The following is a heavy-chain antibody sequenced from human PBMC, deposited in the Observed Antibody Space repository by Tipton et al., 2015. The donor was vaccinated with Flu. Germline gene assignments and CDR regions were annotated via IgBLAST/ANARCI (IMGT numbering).Heavy chain of an antibody. V-gene: IGHV1-69*01. CDR3: AREPIGYCSGGSCYVFDY. J-gene: IGHJ4*02. Sequence: QLVQSGAEVKKPGSSVKVSCKASGGTFSSYAISWVRQAPGQGLEWMGGIIPIFGTANYAQKFQGRVTITADESTSTACMELSSLRSEDTAVYYYAREPIGYCSGGSCYVFDYWGQGTLVTVSS. CDR2: IIPIFGTA. D-gene: IGHD2-15*01. CDR1: GGTFSSYA.